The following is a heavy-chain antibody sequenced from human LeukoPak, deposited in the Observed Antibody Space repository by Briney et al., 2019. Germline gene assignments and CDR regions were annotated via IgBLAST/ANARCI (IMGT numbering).Heavy chain of an antibody. J-gene: IGHJ4*02. CDR2: MNPVTGNA. V-gene: IGHV1-8*01. D-gene: IGHD2-2*01. CDR1: GYTFSNFD. Sequence: ASVKVSCTASGYTFSNFDINWVRQAPGQGPEWMGWMNPVTGNAGSAQKFQGRVTLTRDMSISTAYMELSSLTFDDTAFYYCARAPMGTAALYWGQGTLITVSS. CDR3: ARAPMGTAALY.